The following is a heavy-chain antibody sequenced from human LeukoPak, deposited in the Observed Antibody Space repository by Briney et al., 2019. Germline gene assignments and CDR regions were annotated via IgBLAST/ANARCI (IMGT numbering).Heavy chain of an antibody. D-gene: IGHD6-6*01. J-gene: IGHJ6*03. V-gene: IGHV1-46*01. CDR3: ARVVFGIAARVFYYYYYMDV. CDR1: GYTFTSYY. Sequence: ASVKVSCKASGYTFTSYYMHWVRQAPGQGLEWMGIINPSGGSTSYAQKFQGRVTITTDESTSTAYMELSSLRSEDTAVYYCARVVFGIAARVFYYYYYMDVWGKGTTVTVSS. CDR2: INPSGGST.